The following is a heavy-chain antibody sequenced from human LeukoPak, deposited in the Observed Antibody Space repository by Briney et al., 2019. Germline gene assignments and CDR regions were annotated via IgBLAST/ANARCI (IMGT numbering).Heavy chain of an antibody. CDR1: GYSFTSYY. J-gene: IGHJ3*02. CDR2: IYPGDSDT. V-gene: IGHV5-51*01. Sequence: GESLKISCKASGYSFTSYYIAWVRQMPGKGLEWMGIIYPGDSDTRYSPSFQGQVTISADKSSNTAHLQWISLKASDTAMYYCARGAAAVDDAFDIWGQGTMVTVSS. D-gene: IGHD6-13*01. CDR3: ARGAAAVDDAFDI.